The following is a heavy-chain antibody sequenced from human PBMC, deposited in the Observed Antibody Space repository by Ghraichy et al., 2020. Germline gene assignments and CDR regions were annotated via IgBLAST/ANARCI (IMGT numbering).Heavy chain of an antibody. V-gene: IGHV3-11*01. J-gene: IGHJ4*02. CDR1: GFTLSDYY. Sequence: LSLTCAASGFTLSDYYMSWIRQAPGKGLEWVSYISSSGSTIYDADSVKGRFTISRDNAKNSLYLQMNSLRGEDTAVYYCARGAYGGNSGFIDYWGQGTLVTVSS. CDR2: ISSSGSTI. D-gene: IGHD4-23*01. CDR3: ARGAYGGNSGFIDY.